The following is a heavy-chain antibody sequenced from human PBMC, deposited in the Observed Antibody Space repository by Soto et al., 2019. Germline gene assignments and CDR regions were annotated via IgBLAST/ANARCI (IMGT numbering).Heavy chain of an antibody. J-gene: IGHJ4*02. V-gene: IGHV1-69*01. Sequence: QVQLVQSGAEMKKPGSSVTVSCKASGGTFKNFTFNWVRQASGQGLEWMGGIVPISGTPNYAQKFQDRLTISADEPTSTVYMELSSLTSDDTAIYYCTRGVAVAGTTPLRFDLWGQGTLVTVSS. CDR3: TRGVAVAGTTPLRFDL. CDR2: IVPISGTP. D-gene: IGHD6-19*01. CDR1: GGTFKNFT.